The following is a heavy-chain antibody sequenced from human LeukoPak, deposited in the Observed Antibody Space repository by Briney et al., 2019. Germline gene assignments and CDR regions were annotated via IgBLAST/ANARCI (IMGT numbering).Heavy chain of an antibody. Sequence: GGSLRLSCAASGFTFSNYWMHWVRQAPGKGLVWVSRIKSDGSRTDYADSVKGRFTLSRDNAKNTLYLQMNSLRAEDTAVYYCAKKSPIFGVVIPLFDYWGQGTLVSVSS. CDR1: GFTFSNYW. CDR2: IKSDGSRT. V-gene: IGHV3-74*01. CDR3: AKKSPIFGVVIPLFDY. J-gene: IGHJ4*02. D-gene: IGHD3-3*01.